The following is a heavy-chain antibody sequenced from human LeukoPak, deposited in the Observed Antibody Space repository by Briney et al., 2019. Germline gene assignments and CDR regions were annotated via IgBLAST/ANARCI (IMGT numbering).Heavy chain of an antibody. CDR3: ARDPSNTTGWSPYFDY. V-gene: IGHV1-18*04. CDR1: GYTYTNHG. D-gene: IGHD6-19*01. CDR2: ISAYNRDT. J-gene: IGHJ4*02. Sequence: ASVMVSCKASGYTYTNHGITWVRQAPGQGLEWMGWISAYNRDTRYAQNFLGRVTLITESSTNTAYMELRSLRSDDTAVYYSARDPSNTTGWSPYFDYWGQGTLVTVSA.